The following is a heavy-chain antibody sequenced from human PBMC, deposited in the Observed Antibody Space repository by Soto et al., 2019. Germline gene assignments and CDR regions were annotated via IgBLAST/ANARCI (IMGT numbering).Heavy chain of an antibody. D-gene: IGHD6-19*01. V-gene: IGHV4-61*01. Sequence: TLSLTCTVSGGSVSSSYYYWSWIRQPPGKGLEWIGYIYYSGSTNYNPSLKSRVTISIDTSKNQFSLKLSSVTAADTAVYYCATGSSGWYVDFDYWGQGTLVTVSS. J-gene: IGHJ4*02. CDR3: ATGSSGWYVDFDY. CDR2: IYYSGST. CDR1: GGSVSSSYYY.